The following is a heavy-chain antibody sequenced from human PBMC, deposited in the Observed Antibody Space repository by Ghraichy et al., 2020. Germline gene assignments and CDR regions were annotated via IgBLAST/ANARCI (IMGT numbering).Heavy chain of an antibody. CDR3: ARGERGLSVPNDFYYMDV. CDR1: GGSISPFY. J-gene: IGHJ6*03. CDR2: VYHSGST. V-gene: IGHV4-59*01. D-gene: IGHD2-8*01. Sequence: SETLSLTCTVSGGSISPFYWCWIGQPPGKGLEWIGYVYHSGSTSSTPSLKSRLTISVDTSKNQFSLMLKSVTAADTAVYFCARGERGLSVPNDFYYMDVWGKGTTVTVSS.